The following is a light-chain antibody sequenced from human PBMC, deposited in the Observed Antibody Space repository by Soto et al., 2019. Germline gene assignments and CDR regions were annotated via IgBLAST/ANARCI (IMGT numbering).Light chain of an antibody. CDR3: SSYTISRTYV. CDR2: NVY. Sequence: QSALTQPASVSGSPGQSITISCTGTSSDVGAYNFVSWHQQHPGKAPKLIIYNVYDRPSGISYRFSGSKSGNTASLTISGLQGEDEADYYCSSYTISRTYVFGTGTKLNRP. J-gene: IGLJ1*01. V-gene: IGLV2-14*03. CDR1: SSDVGAYNF.